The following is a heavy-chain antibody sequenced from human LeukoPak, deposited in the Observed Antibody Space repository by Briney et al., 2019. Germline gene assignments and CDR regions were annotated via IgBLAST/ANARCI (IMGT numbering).Heavy chain of an antibody. V-gene: IGHV4-39*01. CDR3: ARQNSRYVNWFDP. CDR2: IYYSRST. J-gene: IGHJ5*02. CDR1: GGSISSSSYY. D-gene: IGHD5-12*01. Sequence: SETLSLTCTVPGGSISSSSYYWGWIRQPPGKGLEWIGSIYYSRSTYYNPSLKSRVTISVDTSKNQFSLKLSSVTAADTAVYYCARQNSRYVNWFDPWGQGTLVTVSS.